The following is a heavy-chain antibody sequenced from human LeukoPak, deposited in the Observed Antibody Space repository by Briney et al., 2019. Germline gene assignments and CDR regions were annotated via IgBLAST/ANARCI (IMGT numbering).Heavy chain of an antibody. Sequence: SQTLSLTCTVSGGSISSGDYYWNWIRQPPGKGLEWIVYIYYSGSTYYNPSLKSRVTISVDTSKNQFSLKLSSVTAADTAVYYCASRNYYDSSFTFDYWGQGTLVTVSS. D-gene: IGHD3-22*01. CDR1: GGSISSGDYY. J-gene: IGHJ4*02. CDR2: IYYSGST. CDR3: ASRNYYDSSFTFDY. V-gene: IGHV4-30-4*01.